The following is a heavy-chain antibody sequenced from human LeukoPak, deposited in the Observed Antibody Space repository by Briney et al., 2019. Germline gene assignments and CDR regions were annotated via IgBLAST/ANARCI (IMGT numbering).Heavy chain of an antibody. D-gene: IGHD3-22*01. CDR3: ARYYYDSSGYYYAAFDI. Sequence: PGGSLRLSCAASGFTLSDYYMTWIRQAPGKGLAWVSYISSSGSYTNYPDSVKGRFTISRDNAKKSLYLQMNSLRAEDTALYYCARYYYDSSGYYYAAFDIWGQGTMVSVSS. CDR2: ISSSGSYT. CDR1: GFTLSDYY. V-gene: IGHV3-11*06. J-gene: IGHJ3*02.